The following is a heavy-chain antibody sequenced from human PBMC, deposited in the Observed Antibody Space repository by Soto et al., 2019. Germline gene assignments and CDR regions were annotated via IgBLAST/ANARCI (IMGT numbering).Heavy chain of an antibody. CDR2: IWYDGSDK. CDR1: GFTFSGFG. J-gene: IGHJ4*02. CDR3: AFGNLSYYFDY. D-gene: IGHD3-16*01. V-gene: IGHV3-33*01. Sequence: PGGSLRLSCAASGFTFSGFGMHWVRQAPGKGLEWVAIIWYDGSDKYYADSVKGRFTTSRDNSKNTLYLQMNSLRAEDTAVYHCAFGNLSYYFDYWGQGTPVTVSS.